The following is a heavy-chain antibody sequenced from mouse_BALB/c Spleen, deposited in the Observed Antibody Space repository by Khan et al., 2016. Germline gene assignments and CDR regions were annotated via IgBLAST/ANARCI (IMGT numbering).Heavy chain of an antibody. CDR2: IDPANGNT. V-gene: IGHV14-3*02. Sequence: VQLQQPGAELVKPGASVKLSCTASGFNIKDTYMHWVKQRPEQSLEWIGRIDPANGNTNYDPKFQGKATITADTSSNTAYLQLSSLTSEDTAVYYYDYSTGDAWFAYWGQETLVTVAA. D-gene: IGHD2-12*01. CDR3: DYSTGDAWFAY. CDR1: GFNIKDTY. J-gene: IGHJ3*01.